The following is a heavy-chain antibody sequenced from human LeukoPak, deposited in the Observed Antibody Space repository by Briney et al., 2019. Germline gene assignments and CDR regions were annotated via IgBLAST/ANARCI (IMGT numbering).Heavy chain of an antibody. CDR1: GFTFSSYG. Sequence: GGSLRLSCAASGFTFSSYGMHWVRQAPGKGLEWVAVISYDGSNKYYADSVKGRFTISRDNSKNTLYLQMNSLRAEDTAVYYCATSWILMVTGAFDIWGQGTMVTVSS. CDR3: ATSWILMVTGAFDI. V-gene: IGHV3-30*03. D-gene: IGHD5-18*01. J-gene: IGHJ3*02. CDR2: ISYDGSNK.